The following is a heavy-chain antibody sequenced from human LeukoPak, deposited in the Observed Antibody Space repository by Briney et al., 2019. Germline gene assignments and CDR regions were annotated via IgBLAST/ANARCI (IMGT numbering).Heavy chain of an antibody. D-gene: IGHD4-17*01. V-gene: IGHV3-30*18. CDR2: ISYDGSNK. J-gene: IGHJ4*02. CDR3: AKDLNGDQDY. Sequence: GGSLRLSCAASGFTFSSYGMHWVRQAPGKGLEWVAVISYDGSNKYYADSVKGRFTISRDNSKNTLYLQMNSLRAEDTAVYYCAKDLNGDQDYWGQGTLVTVSS. CDR1: GFTFSSYG.